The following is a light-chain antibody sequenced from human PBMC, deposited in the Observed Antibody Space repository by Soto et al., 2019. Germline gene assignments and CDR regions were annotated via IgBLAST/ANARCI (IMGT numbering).Light chain of an antibody. CDR3: QQYGSSVT. V-gene: IGKV3-20*01. CDR1: QSVSNNY. CDR2: GAS. J-gene: IGKJ2*01. Sequence: EIVLTQSPGTLSLSPGDRATLSCRASQSVSNNYLAWYQQKLGQAPRLLIYGASSRATGIPDRFSGSGSGTDFTLTIRRLEPEDSAVYYCQQYGSSVTFGQGTKVEIK.